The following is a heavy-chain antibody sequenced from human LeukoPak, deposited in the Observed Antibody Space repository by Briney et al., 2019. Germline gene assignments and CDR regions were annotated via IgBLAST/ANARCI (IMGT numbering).Heavy chain of an antibody. CDR3: ARDDADAFDI. J-gene: IGHJ3*02. V-gene: IGHV4-59*01. CDR1: GGSISSYY. Sequence: SETLSLTCTASGGSISSYYWSWIRQPPGKGLEWIGYIYYSGSTNYNPSLKSRVTISVDTSKNQFSLKLSSVTAADTAVYYCARDDADAFDIWGQGTMVTVSS. CDR2: IYYSGST.